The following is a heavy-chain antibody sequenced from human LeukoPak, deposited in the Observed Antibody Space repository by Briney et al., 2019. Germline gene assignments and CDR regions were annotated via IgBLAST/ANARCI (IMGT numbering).Heavy chain of an antibody. CDR2: IYTSGST. CDR3: ARNDYYDSSGIDY. J-gene: IGHJ4*02. Sequence: SQTLSLTCTVSGGSISSGSYYWSWIRQPAGKGLEWIGRIYTSGSTNYNPSLKSQVTISVDTSKNQFSLKLSSVTAADTAVYYCARNDYYDSSGIDYWGRGTLVTVSS. D-gene: IGHD3-22*01. V-gene: IGHV4-61*02. CDR1: GGSISSGSYY.